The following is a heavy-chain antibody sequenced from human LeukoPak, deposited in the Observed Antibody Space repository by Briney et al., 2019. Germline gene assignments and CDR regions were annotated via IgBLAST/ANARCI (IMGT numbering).Heavy chain of an antibody. Sequence: GGSLRLSCAASGFTFSSYAMSWVRQAPGKGLEWVSAISGSGGSTYYADSVKGRFTISRDNAKNSLYLQMNSLRAEDTAVYYCAVYGSGSSLEYWGQGTLVTVSS. CDR3: AVYGSGSSLEY. V-gene: IGHV3-23*01. CDR2: ISGSGGST. J-gene: IGHJ4*02. CDR1: GFTFSSYA. D-gene: IGHD3-10*01.